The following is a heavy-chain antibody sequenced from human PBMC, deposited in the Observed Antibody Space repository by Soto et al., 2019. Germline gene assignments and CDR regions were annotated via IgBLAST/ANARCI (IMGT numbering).Heavy chain of an antibody. CDR1: GGTFSSYA. Sequence: QVQLVQSGAEVKKPGSSVKVSCKASGGTFSSYAISWVRQAPGQGLEWMGGIIPIFGTANYAQKFQGRVTITADESTSTAYMELSSLRSEDTAVYYCARDGPEYCSGGSCYFGVDGGENYYYYGMDVW. CDR2: IIPIFGTA. CDR3: ARDGPEYCSGGSCYFGVDGGENYYYYGMDV. J-gene: IGHJ6*01. D-gene: IGHD2-15*01. V-gene: IGHV1-69*01.